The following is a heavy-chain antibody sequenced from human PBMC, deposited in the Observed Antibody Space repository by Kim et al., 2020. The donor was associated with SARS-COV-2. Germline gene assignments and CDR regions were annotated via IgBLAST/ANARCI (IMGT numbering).Heavy chain of an antibody. J-gene: IGHJ5*02. CDR3: ARSFSFVSEIYFNWVDP. CDR2: INAGNGNT. D-gene: IGHD3-10*01. CDR1: GYSFTRYV. Sequence: ASVKVSCKASGYSFTRYVIHWVRQAPGQRLEWMGWINAGNGNTQYSRKFQGRITITRDTSASTVYMELSSLRSEDTALYYCARSFSFVSEIYFNWVDPWGQGTLVPVSS. V-gene: IGHV1-3*01.